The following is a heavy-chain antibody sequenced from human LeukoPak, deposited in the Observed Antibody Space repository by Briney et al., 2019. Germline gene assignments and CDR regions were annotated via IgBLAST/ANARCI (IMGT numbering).Heavy chain of an antibody. J-gene: IGHJ6*03. V-gene: IGHV1-46*01. CDR1: GYTFTSYY. CDR2: INPSGGST. CDR3: ARADGDYGSSYYYYYMDV. Sequence: ASVKVSCKASGYTFTSYYMHWVRQAPGQGLEWMGIINPSGGSTSYAQKFQGRVTMTRDMSTSTVYMELSSLRSEDTAVYYCARADGDYGSSYYYYYMDVWGKGTTVTISS. D-gene: IGHD4-17*01.